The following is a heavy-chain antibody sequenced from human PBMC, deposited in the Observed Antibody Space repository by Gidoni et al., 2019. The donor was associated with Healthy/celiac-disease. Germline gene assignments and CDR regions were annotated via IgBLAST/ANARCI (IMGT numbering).Heavy chain of an antibody. CDR1: GFTFSSYG. D-gene: IGHD6-19*01. CDR2: IWYDGSNK. Sequence: QVQLVESGGCVVQPGRSLRLSCAASGFTFSSYGMHWVRQAPGKGLEWVAVIWYDGSNKYYADSVKGRFTISRDNSKNTLYLQMNSLRAEDTAVYYCARAYSSGWYDAFDIWGQGTMVTVFS. CDR3: ARAYSSGWYDAFDI. V-gene: IGHV3-33*01. J-gene: IGHJ3*02.